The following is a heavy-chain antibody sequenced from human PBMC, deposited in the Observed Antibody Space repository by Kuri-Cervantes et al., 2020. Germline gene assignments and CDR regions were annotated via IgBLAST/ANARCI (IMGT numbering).Heavy chain of an antibody. CDR3: AREVGGGWYFGYYYGMDV. CDR1: GFTVSSNY. CDR2: IYSGGST. Sequence: GESLKISCAASGFTVSSNYMSRVRQAPGKGLEWVSVIYSGGSTYYADSVKGRFTISRDNSKNTLYLQMNSLRAEDTAVYYCAREVGGGWYFGYYYGMDVWGQGTTVTVSS. J-gene: IGHJ6*02. D-gene: IGHD6-19*01. V-gene: IGHV3-66*01.